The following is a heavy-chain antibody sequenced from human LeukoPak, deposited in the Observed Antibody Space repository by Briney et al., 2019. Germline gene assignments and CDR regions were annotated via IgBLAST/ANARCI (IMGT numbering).Heavy chain of an antibody. V-gene: IGHV4-34*01. CDR3: ARGIYYYDSSGYYYFFDY. Sequence: PSETLSLTCAVYGGSFSGYYWSWIRQPPGKGLEWIGEINHSGSTNYNPSLKSRVTISVDTSKNQFSLKLSSVTAADTAVYYCARGIYYYDSSGYYYFFDYWGQGTLVTVSS. CDR1: GGSFSGYY. CDR2: INHSGST. D-gene: IGHD3-22*01. J-gene: IGHJ4*02.